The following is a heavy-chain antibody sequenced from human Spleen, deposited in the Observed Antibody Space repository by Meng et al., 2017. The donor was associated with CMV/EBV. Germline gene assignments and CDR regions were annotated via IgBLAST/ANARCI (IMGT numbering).Heavy chain of an antibody. CDR3: AKAAAAAASGGYFDY. D-gene: IGHD6-13*01. Sequence: SGFTFSGYAMGWVRQAPGKGLEWVSVIYSGDSSTYYADSVKGRFTISRDNSKNTLYLQVNSLRVEDTAVYYCAKAAAAAASGGYFDYWGQGTLVTVSS. V-gene: IGHV3-23*03. CDR1: GFTFSGYA. CDR2: IYSGDSST. J-gene: IGHJ4*02.